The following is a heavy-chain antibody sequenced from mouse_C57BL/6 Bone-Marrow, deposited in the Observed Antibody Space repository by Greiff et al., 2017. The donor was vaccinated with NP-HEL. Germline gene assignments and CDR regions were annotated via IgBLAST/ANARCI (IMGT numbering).Heavy chain of an antibody. V-gene: IGHV1-64*01. CDR1: GYTFTSYW. CDR3: ARIGIYYYGSNWYFDV. D-gene: IGHD1-1*01. Sequence: VQLQQSGAELVKPGASVKLSCKASGYTFTSYWMHWVKQRPGQGLEWIGMIHPNSGSTNYNEKFKSKATLTVDKSSSTAYMQLSSLTSEDSAVYYCARIGIYYYGSNWYFDVWGTGTTVTVSS. CDR2: IHPNSGST. J-gene: IGHJ1*03.